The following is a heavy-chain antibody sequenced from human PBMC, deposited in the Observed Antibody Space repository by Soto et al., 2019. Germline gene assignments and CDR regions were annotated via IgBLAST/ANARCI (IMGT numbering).Heavy chain of an antibody. J-gene: IGHJ6*02. CDR1: GGSINSGGYS. CDR3: ARARANWGLYGMDV. Sequence: QLQLQESGSGLVKPSQTLSLTCAVSGGSINSGGYSWSWIRQPPGKGLEWIGYIYHSGSTYYNPSLKGRVTISVDRSKNQFALNLSSVTAADTAVYYCARARANWGLYGMDVWGQGTTVTVSS. D-gene: IGHD7-27*01. V-gene: IGHV4-30-2*01. CDR2: IYHSGST.